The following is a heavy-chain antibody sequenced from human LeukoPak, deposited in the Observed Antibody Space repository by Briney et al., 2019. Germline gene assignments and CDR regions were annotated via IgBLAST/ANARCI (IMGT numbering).Heavy chain of an antibody. Sequence: PSETLSLTCTVSGGSISSGDYYWSWIRQPPGKGLEWIGYIYYSGSTYYNPSLKSRVTISVDTSKNQFSLKLSSVTAADTAVYYCARDGSGCSWGYFDYWGQGTLVTVSS. J-gene: IGHJ4*02. V-gene: IGHV4-30-4*02. CDR3: ARDGSGCSWGYFDY. CDR2: IYYSGST. D-gene: IGHD5-18*01. CDR1: GGSISSGDYY.